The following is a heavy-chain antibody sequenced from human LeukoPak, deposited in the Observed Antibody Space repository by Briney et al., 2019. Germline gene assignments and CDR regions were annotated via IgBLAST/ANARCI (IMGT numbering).Heavy chain of an antibody. Sequence: SETLSLTCTVSGGSISSYYWSWIRQPAGKGLEWIGRIYTSGSTNYNPSLKSRVTMSVDTSKNQFSLKLSSVTAADTAVYYCARERYVAAAGTRRNWFDPWGQGTLVTVSS. CDR2: IYTSGST. CDR3: ARERYVAAAGTRRNWFDP. J-gene: IGHJ5*02. D-gene: IGHD6-13*01. CDR1: GGSISSYY. V-gene: IGHV4-4*07.